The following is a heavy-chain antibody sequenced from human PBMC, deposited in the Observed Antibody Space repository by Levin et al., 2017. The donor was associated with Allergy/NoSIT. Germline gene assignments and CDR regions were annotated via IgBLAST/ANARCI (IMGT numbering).Heavy chain of an antibody. CDR2: IRSKAYGGTT. V-gene: IGHV3-49*03. Sequence: PGGSLRLSCTASGFTFGDYAMSWFRQAPGKGLDWVGFIRSKAYGGTTEYAASVKGRFTISRDDSKSIAYLQMNSLKTEDTAVYYCTRVDGGIGTTALYYYYGMDVWGQGTTVTVSS. CDR3: TRVDGGIGTTALYYYYGMDV. CDR1: GFTFGDYA. D-gene: IGHD1-7*01. J-gene: IGHJ6*02.